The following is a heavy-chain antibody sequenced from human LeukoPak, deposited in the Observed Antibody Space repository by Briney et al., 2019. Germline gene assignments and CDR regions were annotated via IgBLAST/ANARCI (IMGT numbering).Heavy chain of an antibody. V-gene: IGHV1-69*13. J-gene: IGHJ4*02. CDR1: GGTFSSHA. Sequence: AASVKVSCKASGGTFSSHAISWVRQAPGQGLEWMGGIIPIFGTANYAQKFKGRVTITADESTSTAYMELSSLRSEDTAVYYCARDNGYGDYERYFDYWGQGTLVTVSS. CDR3: ARDNGYGDYERYFDY. CDR2: IIPIFGTA. D-gene: IGHD4-17*01.